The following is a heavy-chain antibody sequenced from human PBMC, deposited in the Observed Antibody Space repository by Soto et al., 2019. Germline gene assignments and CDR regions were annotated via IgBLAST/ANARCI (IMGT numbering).Heavy chain of an antibody. CDR2: SADKANSYTT. CDR3: ASRSLGGPAALDY. CDR1: GFTFSAHY. J-gene: IGHJ4*02. V-gene: IGHV3-72*01. Sequence: EVQLVESGGDLVQPGGSLRLSCAASGFTFSAHYMHWVRPAPGQGLEWVGRSADKANSYTTEYAASVNGRFTISRDDSKQSLYLHMNSLKIEDTAVYYCASRSLGGPAALDYWGQGNLVTVSS. D-gene: IGHD3-16*01.